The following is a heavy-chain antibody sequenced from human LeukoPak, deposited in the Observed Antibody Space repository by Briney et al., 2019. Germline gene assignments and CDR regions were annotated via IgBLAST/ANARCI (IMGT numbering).Heavy chain of an antibody. Sequence: GGSLRLSCAASGFTFSSYAMSWVRQAPGKGLEWVSAISGSGGSTYYADSVKGRFTISRDNSKNTLYLQMNSLRAEDTAVYYCARDLAEYYYYYMDVWGKGTTVTVSS. D-gene: IGHD6-19*01. CDR1: GFTFSSYA. J-gene: IGHJ6*03. CDR2: ISGSGGST. V-gene: IGHV3-23*01. CDR3: ARDLAEYYYYYMDV.